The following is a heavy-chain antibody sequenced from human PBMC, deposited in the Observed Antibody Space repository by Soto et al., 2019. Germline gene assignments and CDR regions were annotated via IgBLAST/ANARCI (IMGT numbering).Heavy chain of an antibody. J-gene: IGHJ4*02. CDR1: GFTFSSYS. V-gene: IGHV3-21*01. D-gene: IGHD3-10*01. CDR2: ISSSRSYI. CDR3: AREWAGDMVRGVIGFDY. Sequence: EVQLVESGGGLVKPGGSLRLSCAASGFTFSSYSMNWVRQAPGKGLEWVSSISSSRSYIYYADSVEGRFTISRDNAKNCLYLQMNRLSVEKPAVFYVAREWAGDMVRGVIGFDYWGQGTLVTVSS.